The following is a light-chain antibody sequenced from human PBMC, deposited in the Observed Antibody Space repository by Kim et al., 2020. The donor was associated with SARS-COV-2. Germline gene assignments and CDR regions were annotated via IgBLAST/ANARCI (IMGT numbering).Light chain of an antibody. J-gene: IGKJ1*01. V-gene: IGKV3-20*01. CDR2: GAS. Sequence: APRLLVYGASNRATGIPDRFSGSGSATDFTLTITRLEPEDFAVYFCQQFGHSPWTFGQGTKVDIK. CDR3: QQFGHSPWT.